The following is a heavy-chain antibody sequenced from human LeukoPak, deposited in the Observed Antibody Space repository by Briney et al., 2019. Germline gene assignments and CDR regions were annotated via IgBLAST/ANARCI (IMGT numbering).Heavy chain of an antibody. CDR2: IYNSVRT. J-gene: IGHJ6*02. Sequence: SETLSLTCIVSGGSVSSGSYYWSWIRQPPGKGLECIGYIYNSVRTNYNPSLKSRVTISVDTSKNQLSLKLSSVTAADTAVYFCVRDLVATIDHYYYGMDVWGQGITVTVSS. CDR1: GGSVSSGSYY. V-gene: IGHV4-61*01. D-gene: IGHD5-12*01. CDR3: VRDLVATIDHYYYGMDV.